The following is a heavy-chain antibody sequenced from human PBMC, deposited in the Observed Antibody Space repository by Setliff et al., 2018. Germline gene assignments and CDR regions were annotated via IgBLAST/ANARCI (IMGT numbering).Heavy chain of an antibody. V-gene: IGHV3-23*01. D-gene: IGHD5-18*01. CDR1: GFTFSSYA. CDR2: ISGSGGSK. CDR3: AKVVGRRVWLRGGAVEI. J-gene: IGHJ3*02. Sequence: PGGSLRLSCAASGFTFSSYAMSWVRQAPGKGLEWVSAISGSGGSKYYADSVKGRFTISRDNSKNTMYVQMNTLGPEDTAVYYCAKVVGRRVWLRGGAVEIWGQGTMVTVSS.